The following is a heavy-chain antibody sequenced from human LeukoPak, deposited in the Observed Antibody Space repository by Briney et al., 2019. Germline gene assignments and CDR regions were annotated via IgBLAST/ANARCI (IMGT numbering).Heavy chain of an antibody. CDR1: GFTFSSYG. Sequence: PGRSLRLSCAASGFTFSSYGVHWVRQAPGKGLEWVAVISYDGSNKYYADSVKGRFTISRDNSKNTLYLQMNSLRAEDTAVYYCAKDLTDIVLMVYATFDYWGQGTLVTVSS. J-gene: IGHJ4*02. CDR3: AKDLTDIVLMVYATFDY. V-gene: IGHV3-30*18. D-gene: IGHD2-8*01. CDR2: ISYDGSNK.